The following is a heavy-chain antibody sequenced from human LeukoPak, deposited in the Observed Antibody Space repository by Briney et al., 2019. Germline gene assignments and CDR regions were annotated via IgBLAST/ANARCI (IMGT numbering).Heavy chain of an antibody. Sequence: GGSLRLSCAASGFTFSRNAMNWVRQAPGKGLEWVSFISSSSNYMSYADSVKGRFTTSRDNVKNSLYLQMNSPRAEDTAVYYCARPLDSSNNYFDYWGQGTLVTVSA. CDR1: GFTFSRNA. D-gene: IGHD6-13*01. CDR3: ARPLDSSNNYFDY. V-gene: IGHV3-21*01. CDR2: ISSSSNYM. J-gene: IGHJ4*02.